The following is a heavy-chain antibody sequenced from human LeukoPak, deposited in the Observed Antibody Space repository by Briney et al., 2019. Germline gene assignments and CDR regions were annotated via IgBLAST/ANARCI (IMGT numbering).Heavy chain of an antibody. CDR1: GFTFDDYT. Sequence: GGSLRLSCAASGFTFDDYTMHWVRQAPGKGLEWVSLISWDGGSTYYADSVKGRFTISRDNSKNSLHLQMNSLRTEDTALYYCAKEGELPDQGGYFDYWGQGTLVTVSS. CDR3: AKEGELPDQGGYFDY. V-gene: IGHV3-43*01. CDR2: ISWDGGST. D-gene: IGHD1-26*01. J-gene: IGHJ4*02.